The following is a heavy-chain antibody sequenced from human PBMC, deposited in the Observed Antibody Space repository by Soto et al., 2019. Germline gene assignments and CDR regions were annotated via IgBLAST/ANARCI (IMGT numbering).Heavy chain of an antibody. CDR3: AREFPYYESSDSYFDY. V-gene: IGHV4-59*12. D-gene: IGHD3-16*01. Sequence: SETLSLTCTVSGASMTDYYGSWIRQSPGKGLEHIGYLHYNGFAEYSPSLRSRVTPDTSKNQFSLHLNSVTPEDTAVYYCAREFPYYESSDSYFDYWGQGALVTV. J-gene: IGHJ4*02. CDR1: GASMTDYY. CDR2: LHYNGFA.